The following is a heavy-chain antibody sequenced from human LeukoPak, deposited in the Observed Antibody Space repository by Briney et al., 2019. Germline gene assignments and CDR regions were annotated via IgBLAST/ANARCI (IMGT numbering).Heavy chain of an antibody. Sequence: GGSPRLSCTASGFSFSGHWMHWARQLPGKGLVWVSRISPTGSTTSYADSVKGRFTVSRDNAKNTLYLQVNNLRAEDTAVYYCARGPNSNWSGLDFWGQGTLLTVSS. CDR3: ARGPNSNWSGLDF. J-gene: IGHJ4*02. CDR2: ISPTGSTT. D-gene: IGHD6-6*01. V-gene: IGHV3-74*01. CDR1: GFSFSGHW.